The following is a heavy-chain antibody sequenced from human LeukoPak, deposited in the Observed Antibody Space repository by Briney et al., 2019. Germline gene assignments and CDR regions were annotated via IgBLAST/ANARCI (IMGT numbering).Heavy chain of an antibody. CDR2: INHSGST. J-gene: IGHJ5*02. V-gene: IGHV4-34*01. D-gene: IGHD3-10*01. CDR1: GGSFSGYY. Sequence: SETLSLTCAVYGGSFSGYYWSWIRQPPGKGLEWIGEINHSGSTNYNPSLKSRVTISVDTSKNQFSLKLSSVTAADTAVYHCARNAGTTRYYYGSGSSNWFDPWGQGTLVTVSS. CDR3: ARNAGTTRYYYGSGSSNWFDP.